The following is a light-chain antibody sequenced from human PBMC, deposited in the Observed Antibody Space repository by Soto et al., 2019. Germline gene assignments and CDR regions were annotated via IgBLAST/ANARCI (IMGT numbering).Light chain of an antibody. Sequence: QSVLTQPRSVSGSPGQSVTISCTGTSSDVGSYNYVSWYQQHPGKAPKLMIYDVNKRPSGVPDRFSGSKSGNTASLTISGLHTEDEADYYCCSYAGSYTLVFGTGPKVTV. CDR2: DVN. CDR1: SSDVGSYNY. CDR3: CSYAGSYTLV. J-gene: IGLJ1*01. V-gene: IGLV2-11*01.